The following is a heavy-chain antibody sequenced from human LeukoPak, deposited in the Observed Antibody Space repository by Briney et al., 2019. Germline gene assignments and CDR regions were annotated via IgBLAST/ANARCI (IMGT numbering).Heavy chain of an antibody. J-gene: IGHJ3*02. V-gene: IGHV4-39*07. CDR1: GGSISSSNYY. D-gene: IGHD1-26*01. CDR3: AREPPLVGATVPDAFDI. Sequence: PSETLSLTCTVSGGSISSSNYYWGWIRQPPGKGLEWIGSIYYSGTTYYNPSLKSRVTISVDTSKNQFSLKLSSVTAADTAVYYCAREPPLVGATVPDAFDIWGQGTMVTVSS. CDR2: IYYSGTT.